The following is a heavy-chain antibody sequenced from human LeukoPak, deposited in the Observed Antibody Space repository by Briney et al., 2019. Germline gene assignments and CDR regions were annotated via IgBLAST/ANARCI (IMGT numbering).Heavy chain of an antibody. J-gene: IGHJ3*02. D-gene: IGHD4-17*01. CDR3: ARDRHGDYVMGAFDI. CDR2: INPNSGGT. Sequence: GASVKVSCKASGYTFTGYYMHWVRQAPGQGLEWMGWINPNSGGTNYAQKFQGRATMTRDTSISTAYMELSRLRSDDTAVYYCARDRHGDYVMGAFDIWGQGTMVTVSS. CDR1: GYTFTGYY. V-gene: IGHV1-2*02.